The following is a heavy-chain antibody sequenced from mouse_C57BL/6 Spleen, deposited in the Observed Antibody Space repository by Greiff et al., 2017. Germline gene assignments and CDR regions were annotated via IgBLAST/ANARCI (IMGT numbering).Heavy chain of an antibody. CDR1: GFTFSSYG. Sequence: EVTLVESGGDLVKPGGSLKLSCAASGFTFSSYGMSWVRQTPDKRLEWVATISSGGSYTYYPDSVKGRFTISRDNAKNTLYLQMSSLKSEDTAMYYCARRRELLFDYWGQGTTLTVSS. CDR3: ARRRELLFDY. CDR2: ISSGGSYT. D-gene: IGHD4-1*01. V-gene: IGHV5-6*02. J-gene: IGHJ2*01.